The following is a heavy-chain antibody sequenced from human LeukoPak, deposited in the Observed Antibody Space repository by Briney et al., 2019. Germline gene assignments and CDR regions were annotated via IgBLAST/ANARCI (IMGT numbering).Heavy chain of an antibody. J-gene: IGHJ3*01. CDR2: IYYSGST. CDR1: AGSISSYY. CDR3: ARISSSNWYNERGAFDV. V-gene: IGHV4-59*01. D-gene: IGHD6-13*01. Sequence: SETLSLTCTVSAGSISSYYWSWIRQPPGKGLEWIGYIYYSGSTNYNPSLKSRVTISVDTSKNQFSLKLRSVTAADTAVYYCARISSSNWYNERGAFDVWGQGTMVTVSS.